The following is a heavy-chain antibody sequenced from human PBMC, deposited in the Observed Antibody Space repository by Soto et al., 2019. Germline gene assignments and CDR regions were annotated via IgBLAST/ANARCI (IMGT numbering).Heavy chain of an antibody. CDR1: GGSVSSGSYY. V-gene: IGHV4-61*01. CDR3: ARVATVTTFDWFDP. Sequence: QVQLQESGPGLVKPSETLSLTCTVSGGSVSSGSYYWSWIRQPPGKGLEWIGYIYYSGSTNYNPSLMSRVTISVDTSKNQFSLKLSSVTAADTAVYYCARVATVTTFDWFDPWGQGTLVTVSS. CDR2: IYYSGST. D-gene: IGHD4-17*01. J-gene: IGHJ5*02.